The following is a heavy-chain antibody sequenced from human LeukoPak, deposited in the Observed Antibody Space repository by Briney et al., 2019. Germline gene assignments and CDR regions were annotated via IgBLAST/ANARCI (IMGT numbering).Heavy chain of an antibody. CDR3: AKVPQTLYVPQYYFDY. CDR2: ISSSGSYI. J-gene: IGHJ4*02. Sequence: PGGSLRLSCAASGFTFSNYNMNWVRQAPGKGLEWVSSISSSGSYINYADSLKGRFTISRDNAKNSLYLQMNSLRVEDTAVYYCAKVPQTLYVPQYYFDYWGQGTLVTVSS. CDR1: GFTFSNYN. V-gene: IGHV3-21*04. D-gene: IGHD5/OR15-5a*01.